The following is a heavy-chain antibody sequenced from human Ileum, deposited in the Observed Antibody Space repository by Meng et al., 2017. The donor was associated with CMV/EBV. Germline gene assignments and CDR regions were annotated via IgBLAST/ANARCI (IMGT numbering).Heavy chain of an antibody. Sequence: ASVKVSCKASGYTFTSYYMHWVRQAPGQGLEWMGIINPSGGSTSYAQKFQGRVTMTRDTSTSTVYMGLSSLRSEDTAVYYCARDGWARVPKTGWFDPWGQGTLVTVSS. D-gene: IGHD2-2*01. J-gene: IGHJ5*02. CDR2: INPSGGST. CDR3: ARDGWARVPKTGWFDP. V-gene: IGHV1-46*01. CDR1: GYTFTSYY.